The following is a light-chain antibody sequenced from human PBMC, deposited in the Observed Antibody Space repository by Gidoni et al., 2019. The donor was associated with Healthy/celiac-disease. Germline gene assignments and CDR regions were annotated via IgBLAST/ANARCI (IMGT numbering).Light chain of an antibody. CDR1: SSNIGGNT. CDR2: SNN. Sequence: QSVLTQPPSASGTPGQRVTISCSGSSSNIGGNTVNWYQQLPGTAPKLLIYSNNQRPSGVPDRFSGSKSGTSAALAISGLQSEDEADYYCAAWYDSLKRVFGGGTKLTVL. V-gene: IGLV1-44*01. CDR3: AAWYDSLKRV. J-gene: IGLJ3*02.